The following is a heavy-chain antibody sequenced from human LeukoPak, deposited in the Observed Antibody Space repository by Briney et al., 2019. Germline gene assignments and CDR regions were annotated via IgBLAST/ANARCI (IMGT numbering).Heavy chain of an antibody. CDR1: GFTFSSYG. Sequence: GGSLRLSCAASGFTFSSYGMHWVRQAPGEGLEWVAVISYDGSNKYYADSVKGRFTISRDNSKNTLYLQMNSLRAEDTAVYYCAKDPYYYDSSGFMDYWGQGTLVTVSS. J-gene: IGHJ4*02. V-gene: IGHV3-30*18. CDR3: AKDPYYYDSSGFMDY. CDR2: ISYDGSNK. D-gene: IGHD3-22*01.